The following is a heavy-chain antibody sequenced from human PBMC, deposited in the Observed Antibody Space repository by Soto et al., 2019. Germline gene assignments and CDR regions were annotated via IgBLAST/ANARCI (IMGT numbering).Heavy chain of an antibody. CDR3: VRSRADGRYAFDY. V-gene: IGHV3-48*02. CDR1: GFTFSSYS. D-gene: IGHD3-9*01. CDR2: ISSSSSTI. J-gene: IGHJ4*02. Sequence: EVQLVESGGGLVQPGGSLRLSCAASGFTFSSYSMNWVRQAPGKGLEWVSYISSSSSTIYYTDSVKGRFTISRDNANNSLYLQMSSLRDDDTAVYYCVRSRADGRYAFDYWGQGTLVTVSS.